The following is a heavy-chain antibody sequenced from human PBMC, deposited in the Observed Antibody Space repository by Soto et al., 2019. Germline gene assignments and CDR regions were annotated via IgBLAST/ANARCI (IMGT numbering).Heavy chain of an antibody. CDR1: ELTFRSYW. CDR2: INQDESKK. J-gene: IGHJ4*02. Sequence: GSLRPSCKVSELTFRSYWMSWVRQAPGKGRGWVGNINQDESKKYYVNSVKGRFTISRDNAKNSVYLQMNSLRAEDTAVYYCSRDNIAGIWGQGTLVTVSS. CDR3: SRDNIAGI. V-gene: IGHV3-7*01. D-gene: IGHD6-13*01.